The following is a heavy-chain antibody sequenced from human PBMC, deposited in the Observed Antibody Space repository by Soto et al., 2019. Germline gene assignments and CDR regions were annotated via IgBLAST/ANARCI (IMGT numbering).Heavy chain of an antibody. V-gene: IGHV1-3*01. D-gene: IGHD3-22*01. CDR2: ITPDNGNT. CDR1: GYTFNTYT. J-gene: IGHJ5*02. Sequence: ASVKVSCKASGYTFNTYTIHWVRQAPGESLEWMGWITPDNGNTYFSQKFQGRVTITADESTSTAYMELSSLRSEDTAVYYCARERDYYDSSGYYYVDWFDPWAQGTLVTVSS. CDR3: ARERDYYDSSGYYYVDWFDP.